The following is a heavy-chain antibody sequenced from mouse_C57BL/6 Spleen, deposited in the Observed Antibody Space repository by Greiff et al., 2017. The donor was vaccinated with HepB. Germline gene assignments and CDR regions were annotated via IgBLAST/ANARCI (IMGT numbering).Heavy chain of an antibody. CDR2: INPYNGGT. Sequence: VQLKQSGPVLVKPGASVKMSCKASGYTFTDYYMNWVKQSHGKSLEWIGVINPYNGGTSYNQKFKGKATLTVDKSSSTAYMELNSLTSEDSAFYYCARPTAQATGGYFDYWGQGTTLTVSS. CDR1: GYTFTDYY. CDR3: ARPTAQATGGYFDY. J-gene: IGHJ2*01. V-gene: IGHV1-19*01. D-gene: IGHD3-2*02.